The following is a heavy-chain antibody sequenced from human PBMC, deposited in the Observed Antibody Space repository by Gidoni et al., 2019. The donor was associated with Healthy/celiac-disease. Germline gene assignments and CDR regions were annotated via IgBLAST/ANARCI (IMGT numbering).Heavy chain of an antibody. CDR1: GFTFDDYA. V-gene: IGHV3-9*01. Sequence: EVQLVESGGGLVQPGRSLRLSCAASGFTFDDYAMHWVRQTPGMGLEWVSGISWNSDSIGYADSVEGRFTISRDNAKNSLYLQMNSLRAEDTALYFCAKEGDYRHLDYWGQGTLVTVSS. CDR2: ISWNSDSI. CDR3: AKEGDYRHLDY. J-gene: IGHJ4*02. D-gene: IGHD4-4*01.